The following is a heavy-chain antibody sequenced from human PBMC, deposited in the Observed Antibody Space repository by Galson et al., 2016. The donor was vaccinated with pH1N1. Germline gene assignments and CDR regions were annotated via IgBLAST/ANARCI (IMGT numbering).Heavy chain of an antibody. CDR1: GGTFTSYT. J-gene: IGHJ6*03. V-gene: IGHV1-69*04. Sequence: SVKVSCKASGGTFTSYTITWVRQAPGQGLEWMGRIIPVLSLPTYAQTFQGRVTISADKSTTTIHMHLSSLRSEDTAVYYCARDGEGYYMDVWGKGTTVIVSS. D-gene: IGHD7-27*01. CDR3: ARDGEGYYMDV. CDR2: IIPVLSLP.